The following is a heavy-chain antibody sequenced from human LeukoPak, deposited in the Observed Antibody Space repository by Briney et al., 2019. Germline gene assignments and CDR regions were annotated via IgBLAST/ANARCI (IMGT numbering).Heavy chain of an antibody. CDR3: ASPYGSGSYYNPPPFDY. CDR2: ISYDGSNK. D-gene: IGHD3-10*01. CDR1: GFTFSSYA. Sequence: GGSLRLSCAASGFTFSSYAMHWVRQAPGKGLEWVAVISYDGSNKYYADSVKGRFTISRDNSKNTLYVQMNSLRAEDTAVYYCASPYGSGSYYNPPPFDYWGQGTLVTVSP. J-gene: IGHJ4*02. V-gene: IGHV3-30-3*01.